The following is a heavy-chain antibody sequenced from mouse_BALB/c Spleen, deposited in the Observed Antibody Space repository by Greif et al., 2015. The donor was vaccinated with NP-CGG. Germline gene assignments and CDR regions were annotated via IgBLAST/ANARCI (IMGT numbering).Heavy chain of an antibody. D-gene: IGHD2-4*01. CDR1: GYAFTNYL. J-gene: IGHJ4*01. V-gene: IGHV1-54*01. CDR3: ARGDYGGAMDY. CDR2: INPGSGGT. Sequence: LQESGAELVRPGTSVKVSCKASGYAFTNYLIEWVKQRPGQGLEWIGVINPGSGGTNYNEKFKGKATLTADKSSSTAYMQLSSLTSDDSAVYFCARGDYGGAMDYWGQGTSVTVSS.